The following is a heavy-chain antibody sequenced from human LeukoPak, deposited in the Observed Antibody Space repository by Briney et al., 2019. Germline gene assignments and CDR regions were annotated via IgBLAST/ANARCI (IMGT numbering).Heavy chain of an antibody. J-gene: IGHJ3*02. D-gene: IGHD7-27*01. CDR1: GGTFSSYA. V-gene: IGHV1-69*06. Sequence: GASVKVSCKASGGTFSSYAISWVRQAPGQGLEWMGGIIPIFGTANYAQKFQGRVTITADKSTSTAYMELSSLRSEDTAVYYCAREGSTGDGIDAFDIWGQGTMVTVSS. CDR2: IIPIFGTA. CDR3: AREGSTGDGIDAFDI.